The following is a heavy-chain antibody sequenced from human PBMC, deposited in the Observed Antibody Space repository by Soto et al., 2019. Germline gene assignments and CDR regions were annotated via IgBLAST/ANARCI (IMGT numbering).Heavy chain of an antibody. CDR1: GGSFSGYY. D-gene: IGHD3-10*01. J-gene: IGHJ4*02. CDR3: ARVARGSGTQLDY. V-gene: IGHV4-34*01. Sequence: SETLSLTCAVYGGSFSGYYWXXIRHPPGKGLEWIGEINHSGSTNYNPSLKSRVTISVDTSKNQFSLKLSSVTAADTAVYYCARVARGSGTQLDYWGQGTLVTVSS. CDR2: INHSGST.